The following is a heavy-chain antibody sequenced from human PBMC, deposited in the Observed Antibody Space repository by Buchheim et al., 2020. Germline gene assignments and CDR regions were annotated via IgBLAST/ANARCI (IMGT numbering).Heavy chain of an antibody. CDR3: ARAWSRSTSWYDY. V-gene: IGHV3-7*01. Sequence: EVQLVESGGGLVQPGGSLRLSCAASGFTFSGYWMGWVRQAPGKGLEWVANIKKDVSARYYVDYMRGRFSISRDNAKNSLFLQMDSLRAEDTAVYYCARAWSRSTSWYDYWGQGAL. D-gene: IGHD6-13*01. CDR2: IKKDVSAR. CDR1: GFTFSGYW. J-gene: IGHJ4*02.